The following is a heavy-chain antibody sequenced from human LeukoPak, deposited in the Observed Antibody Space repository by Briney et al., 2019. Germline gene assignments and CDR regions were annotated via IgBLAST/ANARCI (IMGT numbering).Heavy chain of an antibody. J-gene: IGHJ4*02. CDR1: GFTFSSYS. CDR3: ARVMGSSSWYDGGFDY. V-gene: IGHV3-21*01. Sequence: GGSLRLSCAASGFTFSSYSMNWVRQAPGKGLEWVSCISTSSSYIYYADSVKGRFTISRDNAKNSLYLQMNSLRAEDTAVYYCARVMGSSSWYDGGFDYWGQGTLVTVSS. CDR2: ISTSSSYI. D-gene: IGHD6-13*01.